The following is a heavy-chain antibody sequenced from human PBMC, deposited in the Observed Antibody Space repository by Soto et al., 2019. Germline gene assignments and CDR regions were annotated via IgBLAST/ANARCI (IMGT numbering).Heavy chain of an antibody. CDR2: IHYSGST. Sequence: SETLSLTCTVSGGFLGNYYWSWIRQPPGKGLEWIGYIHYSGSTWYNPSLKSRVTISVDKSRNQFSLKLSSVTAADTAVYSCAKNLYGYYVNPDIWGQGTMVTVSS. CDR1: GGFLGNYY. CDR3: AKNLYGYYVNPDI. D-gene: IGHD3-3*01. J-gene: IGHJ3*02. V-gene: IGHV4-59*01.